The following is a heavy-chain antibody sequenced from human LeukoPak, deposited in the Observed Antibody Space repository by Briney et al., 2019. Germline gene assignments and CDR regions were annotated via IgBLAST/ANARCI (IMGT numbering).Heavy chain of an antibody. CDR2: ISWDGGSA. CDR3: AKDRTTSYYYYMDV. CDR1: GFTFADST. V-gene: IGHV3-43*01. Sequence: GGSLRLSYAASGFTFADSTMHWVRQAPGKGLEWVSLISWDGGSAYYADSVKGRFTISRDNSKNSLYLQMNSLRTEDTALYYCAKDRTTSYYYYMDVWGKGTTVTVSS. J-gene: IGHJ6*03. D-gene: IGHD1-7*01.